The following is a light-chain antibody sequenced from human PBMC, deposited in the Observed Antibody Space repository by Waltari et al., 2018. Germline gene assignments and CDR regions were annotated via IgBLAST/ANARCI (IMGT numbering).Light chain of an antibody. CDR3: SSYTSISTWV. CDR2: DVS. Sequence: QSALTQPASVSGSPGQSITISCTGTSSDVGGYKYVSWYQQHPGKAHKLRIYDVSNRPSAVSHRFSASKSGNTASLTISGLQAEDEADYYCSSYTSISTWVFGGGTKLTVL. CDR1: SSDVGGYKY. J-gene: IGLJ3*02. V-gene: IGLV2-14*03.